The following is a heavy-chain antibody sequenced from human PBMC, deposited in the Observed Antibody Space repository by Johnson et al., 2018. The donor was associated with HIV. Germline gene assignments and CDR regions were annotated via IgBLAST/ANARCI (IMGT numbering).Heavy chain of an antibody. V-gene: IGHV3-30*19. CDR2: ISYDGGDT. Sequence: QVQLVESGGGVVQPGGSLRLSCAASGFTFSSFGMHWVRQAPGKGLEWVAVISYDGGDTIYADSVKGRFTISRDNAKNTLFLQMNSLRAEDTAMYFCARGGPFHAFDIWGHGTTVTVSS. CDR1: GFTFSSFG. CDR3: ARGGPFHAFDI. D-gene: IGHD2-21*01. J-gene: IGHJ3*02.